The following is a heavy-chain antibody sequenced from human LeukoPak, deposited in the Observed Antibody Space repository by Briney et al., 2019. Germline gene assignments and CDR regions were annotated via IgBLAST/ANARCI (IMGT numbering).Heavy chain of an antibody. CDR1: GGSISTISYY. J-gene: IGHJ4*02. V-gene: IGHV4-39*07. CDR3: ARTYYYDSSGSTPRSSTTSFDY. D-gene: IGHD3-22*01. Sequence: SETLSLTCTVSGGSISTISYYWGWIRQPPGKGLEWIGEINHSGSTNYNPSLKSRVTISVDTSKNQFSLKLSSVTAADTAVYYCARTYYYDSSGSTPRSSTTSFDYWGQGTLVTVSS. CDR2: INHSGST.